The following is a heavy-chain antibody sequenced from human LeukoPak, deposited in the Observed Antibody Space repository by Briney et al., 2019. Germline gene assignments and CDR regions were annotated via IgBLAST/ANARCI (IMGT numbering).Heavy chain of an antibody. CDR3: ARHWHQLALDY. V-gene: IGHV4-39*01. J-gene: IGHJ4*02. CDR1: GGSISSSSYY. CDR2: IYYSGST. D-gene: IGHD6-13*01. Sequence: SETLSLTCTVSGGSISSSSYYWGWIRQPPGKGLEWIGSIYYSGSTYYNPSLKSRVTISVDTSKNQFSLKLSSVTAADTAVYYCARHWHQLALDYWGQGTLVTVSS.